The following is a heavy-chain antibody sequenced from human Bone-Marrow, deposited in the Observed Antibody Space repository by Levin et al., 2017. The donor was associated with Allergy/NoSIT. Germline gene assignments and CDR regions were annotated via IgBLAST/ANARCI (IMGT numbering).Heavy chain of an antibody. V-gene: IGHV3-64D*06. CDR3: VKDGSETRILYPILGGDY. J-gene: IGHJ4*02. CDR2: ISSNGGST. Sequence: GESLKISCSASGFTFSSYAMHWVRQAPGKGLEYVSAISSNGGSTYYADSVKGRFTISRDNSKNTLYLQMSSLRAEDTAVYYCVKDGSETRILYPILGGDYWGQGTLVTVSS. CDR1: GFTFSSYA. D-gene: IGHD2-8*01.